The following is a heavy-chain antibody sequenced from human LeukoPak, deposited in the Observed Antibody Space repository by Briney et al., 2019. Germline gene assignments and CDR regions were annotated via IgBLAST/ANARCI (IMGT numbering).Heavy chain of an antibody. CDR1: GFTFSSYG. D-gene: IGHD6-13*01. CDR3: AKPYSSSWYYFDY. CDR2: ISYDGSNK. J-gene: IGHJ4*02. V-gene: IGHV3-30*18. Sequence: PGGSLRLSCAASGFTFSSYGMRWVRQAPGKGLEWVAVISYDGSNKYYADSVKGRFTISRDNSKNTLYLQMNSLRAEDTAVYYCAKPYSSSWYYFDYWGQGTLVTVSS.